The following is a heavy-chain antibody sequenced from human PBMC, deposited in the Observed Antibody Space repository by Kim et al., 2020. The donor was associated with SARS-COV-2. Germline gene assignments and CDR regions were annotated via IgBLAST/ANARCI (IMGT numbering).Heavy chain of an antibody. CDR3: ARDSGDYGSGYDPFDI. J-gene: IGHJ3*02. CDR2: ISYSGSA. CDR1: GDSIRSYY. V-gene: IGHV4-59*01. D-gene: IGHD3-10*01. Sequence: SETLSLTCKVTGDSIRSYYWSWMRQPPGKGLEWLGYISYSGSANYNPSLKSRLTILLDTSEDQFSLKLSSVTAADTAVYYCARDSGDYGSGYDPFDIWG.